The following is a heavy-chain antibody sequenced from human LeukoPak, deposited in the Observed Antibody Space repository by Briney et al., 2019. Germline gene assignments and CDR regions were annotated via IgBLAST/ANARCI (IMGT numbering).Heavy chain of an antibody. CDR2: IYYSGST. D-gene: IGHD2-15*01. CDR3: ARVVVAATLYDYYYGMDV. CDR1: GGSISSYY. Sequence: PSETLSLTCTVSGGSISSYYWSWIRQPPGKGLEWIGYIYYSGSTNYNPSLKSRVTISVDTSKNQFSLKLSSVTAADTAVYYCARVVVAATLYDYYYGMDVWGQGTTVTVPS. V-gene: IGHV4-59*01. J-gene: IGHJ6*02.